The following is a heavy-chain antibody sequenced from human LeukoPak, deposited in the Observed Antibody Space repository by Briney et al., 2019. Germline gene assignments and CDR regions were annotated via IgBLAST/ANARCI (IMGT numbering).Heavy chain of an antibody. CDR1: EYTFTSYD. CDR2: MNPNSGNT. CDR3: ARAFSPGAAFDI. V-gene: IGHV1-8*01. D-gene: IGHD3-10*01. J-gene: IGHJ3*02. Sequence: GASVKVSCKASEYTFTSYDINWVRQATGQGLEWMGWMNPNSGNTGYAQKFQGRVTMTRNTSISTAYMELSSLRSEDTAVYYCARAFSPGAAFDIWGQGTMVTVSS.